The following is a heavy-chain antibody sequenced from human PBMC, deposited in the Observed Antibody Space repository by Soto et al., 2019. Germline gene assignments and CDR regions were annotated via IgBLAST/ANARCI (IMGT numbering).Heavy chain of an antibody. D-gene: IGHD6-19*01. V-gene: IGHV3-33*01. CDR3: ARVGNGWYFDF. CDR1: GFTFSSYG. Sequence: QVQLVESGGGVVQPGRSLRLSCAASGFTFSSYGMHWVRQAPGTGLEWVSVIWYDGSNKYYADSVKGRFTISSDNSKNTLYLQMNRLRADDTAWSYCARVGNGWYFDFWGQGTLGSVSS. CDR2: IWYDGSNK. J-gene: IGHJ4*02.